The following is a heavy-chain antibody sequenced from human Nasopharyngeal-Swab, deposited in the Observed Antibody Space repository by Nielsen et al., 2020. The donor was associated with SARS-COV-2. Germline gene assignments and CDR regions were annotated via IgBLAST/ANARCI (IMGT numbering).Heavy chain of an antibody. CDR1: GFTFSSYG. CDR2: IWYDGSNK. Sequence: GESLKISCAASGFTFSSYGMHWVRQAPGKGLEWVAVIWYDGSNKYYADFVKGRFTISRDNSKNTLYLQMNSLRAEDTAVYYCASNSGYDLFLDYWGQGTLVTVSS. J-gene: IGHJ4*02. CDR3: ASNSGYDLFLDY. V-gene: IGHV3-33*01. D-gene: IGHD5-12*01.